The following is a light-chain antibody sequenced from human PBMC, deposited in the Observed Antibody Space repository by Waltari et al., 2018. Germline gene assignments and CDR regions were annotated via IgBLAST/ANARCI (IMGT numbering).Light chain of an antibody. Sequence: ENVLTQSPGTLSLSPGERATLSCRASQSVSSSYLAWYQQNPGQAPRLLIYGASLRATGIPDRFSGSGSGTDFTLTISRLEPEDSAVYHCQQYGSSLRTFGQGTKVEIK. CDR3: QQYGSSLRT. V-gene: IGKV3-20*01. CDR1: QSVSSSY. CDR2: GAS. J-gene: IGKJ1*01.